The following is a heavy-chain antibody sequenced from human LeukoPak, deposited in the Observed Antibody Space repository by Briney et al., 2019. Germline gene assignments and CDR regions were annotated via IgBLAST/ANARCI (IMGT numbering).Heavy chain of an antibody. D-gene: IGHD1-14*01. CDR1: GYTFTGYY. Sequence: GASVKVSCKASGYTFTGYYMHWVRQAPGQGLEWMGWINPNSGGTNYAQKFQGRVTMTRDTSISTEYLELSRLSSDDTAVYYCARDRFEEPSDYWGQGTLVTVSS. CDR2: INPNSGGT. V-gene: IGHV1-2*02. J-gene: IGHJ4*02. CDR3: ARDRFEEPSDY.